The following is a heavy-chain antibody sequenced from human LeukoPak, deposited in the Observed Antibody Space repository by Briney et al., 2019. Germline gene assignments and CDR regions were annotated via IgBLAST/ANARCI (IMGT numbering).Heavy chain of an antibody. CDR3: ASSLPMNVVVPAATHYDY. CDR2: INPSGGST. V-gene: IGHV1-46*01. Sequence: ASVKVSCKASGYTFTSYYMHWVRQAPGQGLEWMGIINPSGGSTSYAQKFQGRVTMTRDTSISTAYMELSRLRSDDTAVYYCASSLPMNVVVPAATHYDYWGQGTLVTVSS. J-gene: IGHJ4*02. D-gene: IGHD2-2*01. CDR1: GYTFTSYY.